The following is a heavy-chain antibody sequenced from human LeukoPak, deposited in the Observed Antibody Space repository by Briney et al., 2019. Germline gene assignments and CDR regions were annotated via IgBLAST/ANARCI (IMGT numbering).Heavy chain of an antibody. CDR2: ISSSGSTI. J-gene: IGHJ3*02. CDR1: GFTFSDYY. CDR3: ASISGSTGRLAFDI. Sequence: GGSLRLSCAASGFTFSDYYMSWIRQAPGKGLELVSYISSSGSTIYYADSVKGRFTISRDNAKNSLYLQMNSLRAEDTAVYYCASISGSTGRLAFDIWGQGTMVTVSS. D-gene: IGHD1-26*01. V-gene: IGHV3-11*04.